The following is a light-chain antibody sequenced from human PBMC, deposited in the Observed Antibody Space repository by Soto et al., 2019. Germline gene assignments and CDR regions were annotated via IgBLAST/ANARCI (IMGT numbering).Light chain of an antibody. CDR2: GNS. CDR3: QSYDSFYVV. Sequence: QAVVTQPPSVSGAPGQRVTISCTGSSSNIGAGYDVHWYQQLPGTAPKLLIYGNSNRPSGVPDRFSGSKSGTSASLAITGLQAEDEADYYCQSYDSFYVVFGGGTKLTVL. J-gene: IGLJ2*01. V-gene: IGLV1-40*01. CDR1: SSNIGAGYD.